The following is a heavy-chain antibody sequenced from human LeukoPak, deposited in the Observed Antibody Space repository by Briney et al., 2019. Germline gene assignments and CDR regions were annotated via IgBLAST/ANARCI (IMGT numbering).Heavy chain of an antibody. Sequence: RGESLKISCKGSGYSFSSYWIAWVRQLPGKGLELMGIIYPGDSDTRYSPSFQGQVTISADKSITTAYLQWSSLKASDTAMYYCARLNHYDSSGYYSSEYFQYWGQGTLSPSPQ. CDR1: GYSFSSYW. CDR2: IYPGDSDT. V-gene: IGHV5-51*01. CDR3: ARLNHYDSSGYYSSEYFQY. D-gene: IGHD3-22*01. J-gene: IGHJ1*01.